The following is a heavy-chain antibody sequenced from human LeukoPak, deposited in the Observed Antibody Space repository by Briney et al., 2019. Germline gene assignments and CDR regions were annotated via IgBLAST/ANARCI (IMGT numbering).Heavy chain of an antibody. J-gene: IGHJ4*02. Sequence: PGGSLRLSCAASGFTFSNNYMSWVRQAPGKGLEWVSVIYTDGSTYYADSVKGRFTISRDNSKNTLYLQMNSLRTEDTAVYYCARVSSVAGAPFFDSWGQGTLVTVSS. CDR2: IYTDGST. CDR3: ARVSSVAGAPFFDS. D-gene: IGHD6-19*01. V-gene: IGHV3-53*01. CDR1: GFTFSNNY.